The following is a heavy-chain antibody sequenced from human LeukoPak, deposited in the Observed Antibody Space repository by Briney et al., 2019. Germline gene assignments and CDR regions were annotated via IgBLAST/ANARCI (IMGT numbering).Heavy chain of an antibody. CDR3: ARHYDFYYYYMDV. V-gene: IGHV3-11*04. CDR2: ISSSGSTI. Sequence: PGGSLRLSCAASGFTFSDYYMSWIRQAPGKGLEWVSYISSSGSTIYYADSVKGRFTISRDNAKNSLYLQMNSLRAEDTAVYYCARHYDFYYYYMDVWGKGTTVTVSS. D-gene: IGHD3-3*01. J-gene: IGHJ6*03. CDR1: GFTFSDYY.